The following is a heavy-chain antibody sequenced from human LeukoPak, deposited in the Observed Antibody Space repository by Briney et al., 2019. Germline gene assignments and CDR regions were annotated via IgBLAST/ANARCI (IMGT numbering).Heavy chain of an antibody. CDR3: ANEIRPNDY. CDR1: RFTFSSYA. D-gene: IGHD4-17*01. J-gene: IGHJ4*02. Sequence: GGSLRLSCAASRFTFSSYAMSWVRQAPGKGLEWVSAISGRGDNTYYADFVKGRFTISRDNSKNTLYLQMYSLRAEDTAVYYCANEIRPNDYWGQGTLVTVSS. CDR2: ISGRGDNT. V-gene: IGHV3-23*01.